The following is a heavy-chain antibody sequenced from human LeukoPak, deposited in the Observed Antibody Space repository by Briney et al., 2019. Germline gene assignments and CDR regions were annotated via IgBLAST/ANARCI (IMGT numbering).Heavy chain of an antibody. CDR3: AKWGTTTTQYYYDSSGFPSRFNWFDP. D-gene: IGHD3-22*01. J-gene: IGHJ5*02. CDR1: GFTFSSYA. V-gene: IGHV3-23*01. CDR2: ISGSGSST. Sequence: QTGGSLRLSCAASGFTFSSYAMSWVRQAPGKGLEWVSSISGSGSSTYYADSVKGRFTISRDNSKNTLYLQMNSLRAEDTAVYYCAKWGTTTTQYYYDSSGFPSRFNWFDPWGQGTLVTVSS.